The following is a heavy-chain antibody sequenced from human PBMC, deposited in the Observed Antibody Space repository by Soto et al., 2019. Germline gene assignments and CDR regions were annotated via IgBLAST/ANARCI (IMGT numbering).Heavy chain of an antibody. Sequence: GGSLRLSCAASGFTISSNAMYWVRQAPGKGLEWVSGISDRGDTTHYADSVKGRFTISRDTSKNTLYLQLNTLRADDTAVYYCAKDKPGTTSFDYWGQGTLVTVSS. D-gene: IGHD1-1*01. J-gene: IGHJ4*02. CDR1: GFTISSNA. CDR2: ISDRGDTT. CDR3: AKDKPGTTSFDY. V-gene: IGHV3-23*01.